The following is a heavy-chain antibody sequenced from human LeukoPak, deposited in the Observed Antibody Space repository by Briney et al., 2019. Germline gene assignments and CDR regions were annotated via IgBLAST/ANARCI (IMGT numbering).Heavy chain of an antibody. V-gene: IGHV3-21*04. Sequence: PGGSLRLSCAASGFTFSSYSMNWVRQAPGKGLEWVSSISSSSSYIYYADSVKGRFTISRDNAKNSLYLQMNSLRAEDTALYYCAKDMYSEKYYYYGMDVWGQGTTVTASS. D-gene: IGHD6-13*01. CDR1: GFTFSSYS. CDR2: ISSSSSYI. J-gene: IGHJ6*02. CDR3: AKDMYSEKYYYYGMDV.